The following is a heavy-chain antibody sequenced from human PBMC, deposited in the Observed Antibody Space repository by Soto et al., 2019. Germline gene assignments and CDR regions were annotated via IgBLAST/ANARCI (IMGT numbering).Heavy chain of an antibody. CDR3: ARGGGGYSGTYSAFDI. V-gene: IGHV1-69*13. CDR2: IIPIFGTA. Sequence: SVKVSCKASGCTFSSYAISWVRQAPGQGLEWMGGIIPIFGTANYAQKFQGRVTITADESTSTAYMELSSLRSEDTAVYYCARGGGGYSGTYSAFDIWGQGTMVTVSS. D-gene: IGHD1-26*01. J-gene: IGHJ3*02. CDR1: GCTFSSYA.